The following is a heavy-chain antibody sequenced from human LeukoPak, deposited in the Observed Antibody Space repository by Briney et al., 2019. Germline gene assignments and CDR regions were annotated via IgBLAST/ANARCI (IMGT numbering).Heavy chain of an antibody. J-gene: IGHJ6*03. CDR2: MSHDGSNK. D-gene: IGHD1-7*01. V-gene: IGHV3-30*18. CDR1: GFSFSNYG. CDR3: AKDRQELLGSDYFYYMDV. Sequence: PGGSLRLSCAASGFSFSNYGFHWVRQAPGKGLEWVAVMSHDGSNKYYAGSVKGRFTISRDNSKNTLYLQMNSLRPEATALYYCAKDRQELLGSDYFYYMDVWGKGTTVTVSS.